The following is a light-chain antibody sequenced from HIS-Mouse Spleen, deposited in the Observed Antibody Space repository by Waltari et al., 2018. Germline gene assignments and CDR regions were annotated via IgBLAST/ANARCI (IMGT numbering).Light chain of an antibody. CDR3: AAWDDSLNGWV. J-gene: IGLJ3*02. Sequence: QSVLTQPPSASGTPGQRVTISCSGSSSNIGSNTVNWYQQLPGTAPKLLIYSNNQRPSGVPDRFSGSKSGTSASLAISGLQSEVEADYYCAAWDDSLNGWVFGGGTKLTV. CDR1: SSNIGSNT. CDR2: SNN. V-gene: IGLV1-44*01.